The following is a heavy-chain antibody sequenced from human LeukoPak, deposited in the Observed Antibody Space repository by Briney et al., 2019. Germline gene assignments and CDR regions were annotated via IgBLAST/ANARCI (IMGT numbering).Heavy chain of an antibody. CDR3: ARVWYYGSGSYYSIVPNWFDP. J-gene: IGHJ5*02. CDR2: INHSGST. CDR1: GGSFSGYY. V-gene: IGHV4-34*01. Sequence: SETLSLTCAVYGGSFSGYYWGWIRQPPGKGLEWIGEINHSGSTNYNPSLKSRVTISVDTSKNQFSLKLSSVTAADTAVYYCARVWYYGSGSYYSIVPNWFDPWGQGTLVTVSS. D-gene: IGHD3-10*01.